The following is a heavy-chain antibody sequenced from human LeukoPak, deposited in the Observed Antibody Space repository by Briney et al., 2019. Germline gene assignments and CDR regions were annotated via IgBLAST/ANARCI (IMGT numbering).Heavy chain of an antibody. CDR2: IYYSGYT. V-gene: IGHV4-59*08. D-gene: IGHD2/OR15-2a*01. J-gene: IGHJ4*02. Sequence: PSETLSLTCTVSGGSIRSYYCSWIRQPPGKGLEWIGHIYYSGYTNYNPSLKRRVTISVDTSKNQFSLKVSSVTAADPAVYYCARHRAVSILPVFDYWGQGTLVTVPS. CDR1: GGSIRSYY. CDR3: ARHRAVSILPVFDY.